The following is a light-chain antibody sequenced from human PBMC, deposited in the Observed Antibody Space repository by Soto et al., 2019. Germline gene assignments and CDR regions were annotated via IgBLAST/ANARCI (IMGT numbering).Light chain of an antibody. CDR2: DVS. CDR3: SSYTSSRGYV. Sequence: LTQPASVSGSPGQSITISCTGTSSDVGGYNYVSWYQQHPGKAPKLMIYDVSNRPSGVSNRFSGSKSGNTASLTISGLQAEDEADYYCSSYTSSRGYVFGTGTKVTVL. J-gene: IGLJ1*01. V-gene: IGLV2-14*01. CDR1: SSDVGGYNY.